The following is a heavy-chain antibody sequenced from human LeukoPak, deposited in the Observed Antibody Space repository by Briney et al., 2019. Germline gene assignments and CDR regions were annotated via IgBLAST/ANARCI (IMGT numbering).Heavy chain of an antibody. J-gene: IGHJ4*02. CDR1: GFTFSSYA. Sequence: PGGSLRLSCAASGFTFSSYAMHWVRQAPGKGLEWVAVISYDGSNKCYADSVKGRFTISRDNSKNTLYLQMNSLRAEDTAVYYCARDRIESPITMVRGVINYWGQGTLVTVSS. CDR2: ISYDGSNK. D-gene: IGHD3-10*01. V-gene: IGHV3-30-3*01. CDR3: ARDRIESPITMVRGVINY.